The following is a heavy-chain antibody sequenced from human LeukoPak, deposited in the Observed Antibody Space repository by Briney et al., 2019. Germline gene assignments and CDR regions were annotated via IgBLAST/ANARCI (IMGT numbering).Heavy chain of an antibody. V-gene: IGHV1-2*02. CDR1: GYTFTGYY. D-gene: IGHD3-3*01. CDR3: ARVRPRITIFGVVNHGPIDY. CDR2: INPNSGGT. Sequence: ASVKVSCKASGYTFTGYYMHWVRQAPGQGLEWMGWINPNSGGTNYAQKFQGRVTMTRDTSISTAYMELSRLRSDDTAVYYCARVRPRITIFGVVNHGPIDYWGQGALVTVSS. J-gene: IGHJ4*02.